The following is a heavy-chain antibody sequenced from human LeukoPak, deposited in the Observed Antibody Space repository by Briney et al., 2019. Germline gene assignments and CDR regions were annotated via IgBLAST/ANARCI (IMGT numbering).Heavy chain of an antibody. CDR3: ARDFRGRYCSGGSCYSEADY. V-gene: IGHV4-61*02. Sequence: SETLSLTCSVSGGSISSGSYYWSWIRQPAGKGLEWIGRIFLSGSTNYNPSLKSRVTMSIATSKNQFSLKLRSVTAADTAVYYCARDFRGRYCSGGSCYSEADYWGQGTLVTVSS. D-gene: IGHD2-15*01. J-gene: IGHJ4*02. CDR2: IFLSGST. CDR1: GGSISSGSYY.